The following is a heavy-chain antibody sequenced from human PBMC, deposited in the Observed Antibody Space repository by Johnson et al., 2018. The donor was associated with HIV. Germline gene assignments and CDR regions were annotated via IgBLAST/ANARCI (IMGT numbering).Heavy chain of an antibody. Sequence: EVQLVESGGGLVQPGGSLRLSCAASRFTVSSNYMTWVRQAPGKGLEWVSVIYSGGNTYYADSVKGRFTISRDNSKNTLYLRMNSRRAEGTAVYYWAKDQPQRRVGAAERVAFDIWGQGTMVTVSS. V-gene: IGHV3-66*01. CDR1: RFTVSSNY. D-gene: IGHD1-26*01. CDR3: AKDQPQRRVGAAERVAFDI. CDR2: IYSGGNT. J-gene: IGHJ3*02.